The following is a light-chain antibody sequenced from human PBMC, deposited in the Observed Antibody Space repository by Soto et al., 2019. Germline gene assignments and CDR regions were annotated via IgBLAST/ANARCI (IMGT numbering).Light chain of an antibody. J-gene: IGKJ1*01. CDR3: QQYNSWLWT. Sequence: EIVFTQSPGTLSLSAWGRATLSCRASQSVSSKLAWYQQKPGQAPRLLIYGASTRATGIPARFSGSGSGTEFTLIISSLQSEDSAVYYCQQYNSWLWTFGQGTKVDIK. CDR1: QSVSSK. V-gene: IGKV3-15*01. CDR2: GAS.